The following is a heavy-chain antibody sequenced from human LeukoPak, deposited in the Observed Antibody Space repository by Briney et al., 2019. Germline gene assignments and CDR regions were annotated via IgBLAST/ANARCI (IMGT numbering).Heavy chain of an antibody. CDR1: GYTFTSYY. Sequence: ASVKVSCKASGYTFTSYYMHWVRQAPGQGLEWMGIINPSGGSTSYAQKFQGRVTMTRDTSTSTVYMELSSLRSEDAAVYYCARVLPYSSSWYAPHDAFDIWGQGTMVTVSS. V-gene: IGHV1-46*01. J-gene: IGHJ3*02. D-gene: IGHD6-13*01. CDR2: INPSGGST. CDR3: ARVLPYSSSWYAPHDAFDI.